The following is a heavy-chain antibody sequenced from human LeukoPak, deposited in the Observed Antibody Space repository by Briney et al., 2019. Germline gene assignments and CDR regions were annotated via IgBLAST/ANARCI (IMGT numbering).Heavy chain of an antibody. CDR1: GFTFSSYA. J-gene: IGHJ4*02. Sequence: PGGSLRLSCAASGFTFSSYAMSWVRQAPGKGLEWVSAISGSGGSTYYADSVKGRFTISRDNSKNTLYLQMNSLRVEDTAIYYCAKDRAVTRQRDYWGQGTLVTVSS. D-gene: IGHD4-17*01. V-gene: IGHV3-23*01. CDR2: ISGSGGST. CDR3: AKDRAVTRQRDY.